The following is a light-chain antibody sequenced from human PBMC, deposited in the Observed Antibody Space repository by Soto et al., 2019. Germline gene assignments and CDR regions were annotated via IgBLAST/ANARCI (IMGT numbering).Light chain of an antibody. J-gene: IGKJ1*01. CDR2: AAS. Sequence: DIPMTQSPSSLSASVGDRVTITCRASPDINNFLAWYQHKPGKVPKLLIYAASTLQSGVPSRFSGSGSGTDFTLTMSSLQPEDVATYYCQKYNNAPWTFGQGTKVEIK. CDR3: QKYNNAPWT. CDR1: PDINNF. V-gene: IGKV1-27*01.